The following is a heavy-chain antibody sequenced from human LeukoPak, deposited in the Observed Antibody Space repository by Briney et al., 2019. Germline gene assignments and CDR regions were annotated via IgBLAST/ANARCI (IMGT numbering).Heavy chain of an antibody. J-gene: IGHJ4*02. Sequence: GESLKISCKGSGYSFTSYWIAWVRQMPGKGLEWMGIIYPGDSDTRYSPSFQGQVTISADKSISTAYLQWSSLKASDTAMYYCARRARGSSTSSGQYYFDYWGQGTLVTVPS. CDR1: GYSFTSYW. D-gene: IGHD2-2*01. CDR2: IYPGDSDT. V-gene: IGHV5-51*01. CDR3: ARRARGSSTSSGQYYFDY.